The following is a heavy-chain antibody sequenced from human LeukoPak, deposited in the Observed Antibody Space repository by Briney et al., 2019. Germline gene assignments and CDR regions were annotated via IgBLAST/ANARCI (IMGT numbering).Heavy chain of an antibody. CDR1: GFSASSNY. D-gene: IGHD3-22*01. V-gene: IGHV3-53*01. J-gene: IGHJ3*02. CDR3: ARQVPVDYYDSSGYDTFDI. Sequence: GGSLRLSCAASGFSASSNYMSWVRQAPGKGLEWVSGIYSGGSTYYADSVKGRFTISRDNSKNTLYLQMNSLRAEDTAVYYCARQVPVDYYDSSGYDTFDIWGQGTMVTVSS. CDR2: IYSGGST.